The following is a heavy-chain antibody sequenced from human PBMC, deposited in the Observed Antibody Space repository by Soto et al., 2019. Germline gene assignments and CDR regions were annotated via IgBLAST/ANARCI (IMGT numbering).Heavy chain of an antibody. CDR1: GGTFSSYA. D-gene: IGHD6-6*01. CDR2: IIPIFGTA. J-gene: IGHJ6*02. V-gene: IGHV1-69*13. CDR3: ARDSSGRSSQVRYYYYGMDV. Sequence: SVKVSCKASGGTFSSYAISWVRQAPGQGLEWMGGIIPIFGTANYAQKFQGRVTITADESTSTAYMELSSLRSEDTAVYYCARDSSGRSSQVRYYYYGMDVWGQGTKVTVSS.